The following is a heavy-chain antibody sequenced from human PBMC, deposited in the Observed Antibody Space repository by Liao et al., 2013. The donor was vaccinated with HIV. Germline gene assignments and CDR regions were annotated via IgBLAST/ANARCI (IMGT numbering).Heavy chain of an antibody. CDR3: ARAGITSGYYSFDY. CDR2: IYTSGST. V-gene: IGHV4-4*07. Sequence: QVQLQESGPGLVKPSETLSLTCTVSGGSIFSYYWSWIRQPAGKGLEWIGRIYTSGSTNYNPSLKSRVTMSVDTSKNQFSLKVSSVTAADTAVYYCARAGITSGYYSFDYWGQGNLVTVSS. CDR1: GGSIFSYY. J-gene: IGHJ4*02. D-gene: IGHD3-22*01.